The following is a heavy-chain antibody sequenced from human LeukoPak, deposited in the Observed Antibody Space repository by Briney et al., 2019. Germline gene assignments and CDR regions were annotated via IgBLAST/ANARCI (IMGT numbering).Heavy chain of an antibody. CDR2: ISSSSSYI. J-gene: IGHJ6*02. V-gene: IGHV3-21*01. Sequence: GGSLRLSCAASGFTFSSYSMNWVRQAPGKGQEWVSSISSSSSYIYYADSVKGRFTISRDNAKNSLYLQMNSLRAEDTAVYYCARDTVVPAATGHYYYYYGMDVWGQGTTVTVSS. CDR3: ARDTVVPAATGHYYYYYGMDV. D-gene: IGHD2-2*01. CDR1: GFTFSSYS.